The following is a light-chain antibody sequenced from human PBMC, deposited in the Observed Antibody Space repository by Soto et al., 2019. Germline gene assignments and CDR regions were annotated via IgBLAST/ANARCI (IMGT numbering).Light chain of an antibody. CDR2: WAS. CDR1: QSVLYSSNNKNY. Sequence: DIVMTQSPDSLAVSLGERATNNCKSSQSVLYSSNNKNYLAWYQQKPGQPPKLLIYWASTRESGVPDRFSGSGSGTDFTLTISSLQAEDVAVYYCQQYYSTSLTFGPGTKVDIK. V-gene: IGKV4-1*01. CDR3: QQYYSTSLT. J-gene: IGKJ3*01.